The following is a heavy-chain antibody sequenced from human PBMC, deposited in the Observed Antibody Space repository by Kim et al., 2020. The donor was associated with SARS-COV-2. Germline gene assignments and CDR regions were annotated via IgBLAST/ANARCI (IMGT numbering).Heavy chain of an antibody. V-gene: IGHV3-48*04. D-gene: IGHD2-21*01. CDR3: ARDLGYSFDY. CDR2: AI. Sequence: AICYADSVRGRITISTDNAKNSLYLQMNSLRAEDTAVYYCARDLGYSFDYWGQGSLVTVSS. J-gene: IGHJ4*02.